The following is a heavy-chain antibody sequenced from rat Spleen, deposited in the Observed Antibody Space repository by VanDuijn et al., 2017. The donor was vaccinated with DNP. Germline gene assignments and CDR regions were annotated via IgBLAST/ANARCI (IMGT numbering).Heavy chain of an antibody. V-gene: IGHV5S13*01. CDR1: GFTFGNYG. Sequence: EVQLVESGGGLVQPGRSLKLSCAASGFTFGNYGLAWVRQTPTNGLEWVASIGTGGGTPYYRDSVKGRFTISRDNAQSTLYLQMDSLRSEDTATYYCARLSDYWGQGVLVTVSS. CDR3: ARLSDY. CDR2: IGTGGGTP. J-gene: IGHJ2*01.